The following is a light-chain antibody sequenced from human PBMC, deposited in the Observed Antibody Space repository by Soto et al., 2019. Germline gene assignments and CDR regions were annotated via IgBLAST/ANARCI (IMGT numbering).Light chain of an antibody. CDR3: QQSYSTPRA. CDR2: AAS. Sequence: DIQLTQSPSSLSASVGDTVTITSRASQSISNSLNWYQQKPGRAPKLLIYAASSLQSGVPSRFSGSGSGTDFTLTISSLQPEDFATYYCQQSYSTPRAFGQGTRLEIK. CDR1: QSISNS. V-gene: IGKV1-39*01. J-gene: IGKJ5*01.